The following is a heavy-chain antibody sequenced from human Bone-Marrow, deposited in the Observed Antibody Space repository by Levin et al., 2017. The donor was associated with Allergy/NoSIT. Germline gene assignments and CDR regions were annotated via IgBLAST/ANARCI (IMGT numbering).Heavy chain of an antibody. CDR2: MNPRNGNT. Sequence: ASVKVSCKASGYSFTNYDINWVRQAAGQGLEWMGWMNPRNGNTGPAHKRQGRVTMTRDTSIDTAHLELTSLRSEDTGIYYCAKNVAETGDFDSWGQGTLVTVSS. CDR3: AKNVAETGDFDS. CDR1: GYSFTNYD. D-gene: IGHD6-19*01. V-gene: IGHV1-8*01. J-gene: IGHJ4*02.